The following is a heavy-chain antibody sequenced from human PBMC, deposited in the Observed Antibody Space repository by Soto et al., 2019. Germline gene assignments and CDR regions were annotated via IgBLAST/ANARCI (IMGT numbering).Heavy chain of an antibody. CDR3: ARERYTVTTSAGAFDI. J-gene: IGHJ3*02. CDR1: GGSISSGGYY. CDR2: IYYSGST. D-gene: IGHD4-17*01. Sequence: QVQLQESGPGLVKPSQTLSLTCTVSGGSISSGGYYWSWIRQHPGKGLEWIGYIYYSGSTYYNPSLESRVTISXXTXKXXFSLKLSSVTAADTAVYYCARERYTVTTSAGAFDIWGQGTMVTVSS. V-gene: IGHV4-31*03.